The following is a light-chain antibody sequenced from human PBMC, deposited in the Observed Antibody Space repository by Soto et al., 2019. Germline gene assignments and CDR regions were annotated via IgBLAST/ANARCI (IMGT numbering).Light chain of an antibody. V-gene: IGLV2-8*01. J-gene: IGLJ1*01. CDR3: VSLGGSSV. CDR1: SSDVGAYNY. Sequence: QSALTQPPSASGSPGQSVTISCTGTSSDVGAYNYVSWYQQHPGKAPKLMIYEVTKRPSGVPDRFSGSKSGNTASLTVSGLQAEDEADYYCVSLGGSSVFGTGTKVTVL. CDR2: EVT.